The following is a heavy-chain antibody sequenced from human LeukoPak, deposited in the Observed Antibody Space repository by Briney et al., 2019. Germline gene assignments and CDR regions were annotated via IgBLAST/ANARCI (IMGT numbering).Heavy chain of an antibody. V-gene: IGHV5-51*01. CDR2: IFPGDSDT. CDR3: AKTYSSSWLHYFDY. Sequence: GESLKISCKVSGYSFPNYWIGWVRQMPGKGLEWMGIIFPGDSDTGHSPSFQGQVTISADTSISTAYLQWSTLKASDTAIYYCAKTYSSSWLHYFDYWGQGTLVTVSS. D-gene: IGHD6-13*01. CDR1: GYSFPNYW. J-gene: IGHJ4*02.